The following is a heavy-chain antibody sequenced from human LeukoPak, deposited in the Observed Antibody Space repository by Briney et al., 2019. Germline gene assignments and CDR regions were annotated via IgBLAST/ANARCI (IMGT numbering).Heavy chain of an antibody. CDR2: IYYTGTMYYNPSSGTT. J-gene: IGHJ5*02. CDR3: ARVPLLRRFDP. V-gene: IGHV4-39*07. Sequence: SETLSLTCTVSGGSISGFYWGWIRQPPGKGLEWIGSIYYTGTMYYNPSSGTTYYNPSLESRVTISVDTSKNQFSLKLNSVTAADTAVYYCARVPLLRRFDPWGQGTLVIVSS. CDR1: GGSISGFY.